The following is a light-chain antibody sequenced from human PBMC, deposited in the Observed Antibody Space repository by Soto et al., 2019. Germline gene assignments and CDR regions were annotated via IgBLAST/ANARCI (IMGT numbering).Light chain of an antibody. CDR1: QSLVYSDGNTY. CDR3: QKSYSTPRT. J-gene: IGKJ1*01. V-gene: IGKV2-30*01. Sequence: ISQSPLSLPVTLGPPASISCRSIQSLVYSDGNTYLNWFQQRTGQSPRSLIYKLSERDSGVPERLSGSGSGTDLTLKIINVEAEDVATYYCQKSYSTPRTCGQGTKVDIK. CDR2: KLS.